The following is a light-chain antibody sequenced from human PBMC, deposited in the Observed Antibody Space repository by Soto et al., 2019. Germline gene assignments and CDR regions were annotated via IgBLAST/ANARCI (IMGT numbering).Light chain of an antibody. Sequence: DLQMTQSPSTLSASVGDRFTITCRASQSISSWLAWYQQKPGKAPKLLIYDASSLESGVPSRFSGSGSGTEFTLTISSLQPDDFATYYCRQYHTFPLTFGGGTKVDIK. J-gene: IGKJ4*01. V-gene: IGKV1-5*01. CDR2: DAS. CDR3: RQYHTFPLT. CDR1: QSISSW.